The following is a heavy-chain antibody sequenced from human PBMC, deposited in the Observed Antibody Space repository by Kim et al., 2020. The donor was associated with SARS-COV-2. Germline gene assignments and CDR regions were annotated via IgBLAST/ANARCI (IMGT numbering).Heavy chain of an antibody. J-gene: IGHJ4*02. D-gene: IGHD3-22*01. Sequence: YERSNKTYPDSRRGQLTISRDNSKNTLYLQMNSLRAEDTAVYYCAGGYDYWGQGPLVPVSS. CDR3: AGGYDY. V-gene: IGHV3-33*01. CDR2: YERSNK.